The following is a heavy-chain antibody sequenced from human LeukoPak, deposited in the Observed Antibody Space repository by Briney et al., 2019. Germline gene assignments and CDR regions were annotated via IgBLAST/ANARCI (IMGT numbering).Heavy chain of an antibody. CDR1: GFTFSSYA. D-gene: IGHD2-2*03. CDR2: ISGSGGST. Sequence: PGGSLRLSCAASGFTFSSYAMSWVRQAPGKGLEWVSAISGSGGSTYYADSVKGRFTISRDNSKNTLYLQMNSLRAEDTAVYYCAKGSLGYCSSTSCYFDYWGQGTLVTVSS. CDR3: AKGSLGYCSSTSCYFDY. J-gene: IGHJ4*02. V-gene: IGHV3-23*01.